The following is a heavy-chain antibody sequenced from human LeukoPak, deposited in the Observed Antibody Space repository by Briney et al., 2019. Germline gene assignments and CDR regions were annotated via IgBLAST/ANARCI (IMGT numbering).Heavy chain of an antibody. D-gene: IGHD1-26*01. Sequence: GGSLRLSCIASGFAFSSYWMSWVRQAPGKGLEWVANIKQDGGEKYYVDSVKGRFTISRDNAKNSLFLQMNSLRVEDTAVYYCARLGGSYYTYWGQGTLVTVSS. CDR3: ARLGGSYYTY. CDR2: IKQDGGEK. V-gene: IGHV3-7*01. J-gene: IGHJ4*02. CDR1: GFAFSSYW.